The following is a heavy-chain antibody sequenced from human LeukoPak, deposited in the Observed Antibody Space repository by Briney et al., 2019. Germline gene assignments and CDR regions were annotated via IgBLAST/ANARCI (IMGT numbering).Heavy chain of an antibody. CDR1: GFTFSSYG. D-gene: IGHD5-12*01. CDR2: ISYDGSNK. CDR3: AKDCGYSGRHYDY. J-gene: IGHJ4*02. Sequence: QPGGSLRLSCAASGFTFSSYGMHWVRQAPGKGLEWVAVISYDGSNKYYADSVKGRFTISRDNSKNTLYLQMNSLRAEDTAVYYCAKDCGYSGRHYDYWGQGTLVTVSS. V-gene: IGHV3-30*18.